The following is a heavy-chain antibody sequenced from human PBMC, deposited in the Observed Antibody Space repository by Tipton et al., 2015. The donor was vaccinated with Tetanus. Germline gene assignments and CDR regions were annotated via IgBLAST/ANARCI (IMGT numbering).Heavy chain of an antibody. CDR1: GLFFKNSW. D-gene: IGHD3-10*01. CDR2: IKSKTAGGTT. V-gene: IGHV3-15*07. Sequence: SLRLSCATSGLFFKNSWMHWVRQAPGKGLEWVGRIKSKTAGGTTDYAARVKDRFSNSRDDSKNTLYLQMNSLKTEDTAVYDCTTSGIVGSGSRVDDWGRGTLVTVSS. CDR3: TTSGIVGSGSRVDD. J-gene: IGHJ4*02.